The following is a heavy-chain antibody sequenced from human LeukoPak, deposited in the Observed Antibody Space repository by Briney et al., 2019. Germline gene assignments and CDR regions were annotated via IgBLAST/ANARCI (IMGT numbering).Heavy chain of an antibody. CDR3: AKATRAHYGDYAPLSD. Sequence: GGSLRLSCAASGFTFSSYGMHWVRQAPGKGLEWVAFIRYDGSNKYYADSVKGRFTISRDNSKNTLDLQMNSLRAEDTAVYYCAKATRAHYGDYAPLSDWGQGTLVTVSS. V-gene: IGHV3-30*02. CDR2: IRYDGSNK. CDR1: GFTFSSYG. D-gene: IGHD4-17*01. J-gene: IGHJ4*02.